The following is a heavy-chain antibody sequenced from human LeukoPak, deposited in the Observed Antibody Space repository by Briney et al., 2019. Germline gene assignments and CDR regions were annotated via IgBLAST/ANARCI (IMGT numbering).Heavy chain of an antibody. D-gene: IGHD6-19*01. CDR3: ARRDISSGWSFDY. CDR2: IHTSGST. J-gene: IGHJ4*02. CDR1: GGSISNFH. V-gene: IGHV4-4*07. Sequence: SETLSLTCTVSGGSISNFHWSWIRQPAGKGLEWIGQIHTSGSTNYNPPLKSRVSMSIDTTEDQVSLTIRSVTAADTAFYYCARRDISSGWSFDYWGQGTLVTVSS.